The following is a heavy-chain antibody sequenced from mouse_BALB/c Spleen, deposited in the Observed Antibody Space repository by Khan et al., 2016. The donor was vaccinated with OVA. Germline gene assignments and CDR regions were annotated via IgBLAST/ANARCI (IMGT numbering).Heavy chain of an antibody. Sequence: QVRLQQSGAELARPGASVRLSCKASGYTFTDYYINWMKQRTGQGLEWIGHIYPGNDNTYYNENFTGKATLTADKSSSTAFMHLSSLTSEDSAVYFCSRSGLGSFAFWGQGTLVTVS. CDR2: IYPGNDNT. CDR1: GYTFTDYY. CDR3: SRSGLGSFAF. V-gene: IGHV1-77*01. D-gene: IGHD3-1*01. J-gene: IGHJ3*01.